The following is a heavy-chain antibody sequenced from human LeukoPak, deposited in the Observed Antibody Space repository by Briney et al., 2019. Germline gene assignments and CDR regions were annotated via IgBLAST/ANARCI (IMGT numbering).Heavy chain of an antibody. D-gene: IGHD7-27*01. Sequence: SETLSLTCAVYGGSFSGYYWSWIRQPPGKGLEWIGYIYYSGSTNYNPSLKSRVTISVDTSKNQFSLKLSSVTAADTAVYYCARVRTGIDYWGQGTLVTVSS. J-gene: IGHJ4*02. V-gene: IGHV4-59*01. CDR2: IYYSGST. CDR1: GGSFSGYY. CDR3: ARVRTGIDY.